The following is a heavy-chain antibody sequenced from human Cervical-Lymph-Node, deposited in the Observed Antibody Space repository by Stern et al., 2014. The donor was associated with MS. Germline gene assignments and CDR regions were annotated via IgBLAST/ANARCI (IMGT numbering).Heavy chain of an antibody. V-gene: IGHV3-33*01. D-gene: IGHD4-23*01. J-gene: IGHJ1*01. CDR1: GFTFSSSG. CDR3: AREGGNTAEYFQH. Sequence: VQLVESGGGVVQPGRSLRLSCAASGFTFSSSGMHWVRQAPGKGLEWLAIIYYDGSNRYYADSVKGRFTISRDNSKNPLYLQMNSLRAEDTAVYYCAREGGNTAEYFQHWGQGTLVTVSS. CDR2: IYYDGSNR.